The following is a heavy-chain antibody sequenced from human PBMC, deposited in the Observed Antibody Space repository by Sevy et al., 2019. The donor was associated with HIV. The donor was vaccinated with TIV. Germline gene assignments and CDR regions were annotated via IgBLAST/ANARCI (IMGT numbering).Heavy chain of an antibody. V-gene: IGHV3-7*01. J-gene: IGHJ4*02. CDR1: GFSFSANW. CDR3: AHETFGRFES. D-gene: IGHD3-16*01. CDR2: IKGDGSDK. Sequence: GGSLRLSCAASGFSFSANWMNWVRQAPGKGLEWVANIKGDGSDKHYVDSVEVRFTISRDNAKHVLYLQMNSLRVEDTAAYYRAHETFGRFESWGQGTLVTVSS.